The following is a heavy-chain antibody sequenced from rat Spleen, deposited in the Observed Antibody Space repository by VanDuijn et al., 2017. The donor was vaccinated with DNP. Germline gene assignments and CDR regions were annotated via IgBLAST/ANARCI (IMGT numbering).Heavy chain of an antibody. CDR2: MWSDGDT. V-gene: IGHV2-32*01. Sequence: QVQLRESGPGLVQPSQTLSLTCTASGFSLNIYHVHWVRQPPGKGLEWMGVMWSDGDTSSNSALKSRLSISRDTSKSQVFLEMNSLQTEDTAFYLCTGVDSYPGLPFEYWGQGVMVTVSS. CDR1: GFSLNIYH. CDR3: TGVDSYPGLPFEY. J-gene: IGHJ2*01. D-gene: IGHD1-4*01.